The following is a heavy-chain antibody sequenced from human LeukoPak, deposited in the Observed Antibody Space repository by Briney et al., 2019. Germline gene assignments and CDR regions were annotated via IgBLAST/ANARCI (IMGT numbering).Heavy chain of an antibody. Sequence: WGTLRLSCAASGFSFRSDGMSWVRQAPGKGLEWVSYISSFSGTIYYADSVKGRFTISRDNAKNSLYLQMNSLRAEDTAVYYCARDQGGEQSYWGQGTLVTVSS. D-gene: IGHD3-16*01. V-gene: IGHV3-48*01. CDR1: GFSFRSDG. CDR3: ARDQGGEQSY. J-gene: IGHJ4*02. CDR2: ISSFSGTI.